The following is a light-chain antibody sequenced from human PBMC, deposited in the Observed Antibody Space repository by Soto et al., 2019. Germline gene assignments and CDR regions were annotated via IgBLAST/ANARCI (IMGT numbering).Light chain of an antibody. CDR3: QQYGSSRVFT. CDR1: QSVSSIY. J-gene: IGKJ3*01. Sequence: EIVLTQSPGTLSLSPGERATLSCRASQSVSSIYLAWYQQKPGQAPRLLIYGASSRATGIPDRFSGSGSGTDFTLTISRLEPEDFAVYYCQQYGSSRVFTFGPGTKVDIK. CDR2: GAS. V-gene: IGKV3-20*01.